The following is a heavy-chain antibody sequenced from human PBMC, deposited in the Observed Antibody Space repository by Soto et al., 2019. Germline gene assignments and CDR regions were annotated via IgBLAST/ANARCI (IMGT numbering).Heavy chain of an antibody. CDR1: GFTVSSNY. V-gene: IGHV3-66*01. CDR3: AKASLGYCSSTSCYFPFDI. CDR2: IYSGGST. Sequence: GGSLRLSCAASGFTVSSNYMSWVRQAPGKGLEWVSVIYSGGSTYYADSVKGRFTISRDNSKNTLYLQMNSLRAEDTAVYYCAKASLGYCSSTSCYFPFDIWGQGTMVTVSS. J-gene: IGHJ3*02. D-gene: IGHD2-2*01.